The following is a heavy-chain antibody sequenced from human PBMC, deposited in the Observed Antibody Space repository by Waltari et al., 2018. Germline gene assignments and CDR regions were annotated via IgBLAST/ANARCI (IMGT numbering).Heavy chain of an antibody. CDR3: ARDQGAYCGGDCYPYYFDY. V-gene: IGHV1-69*08. J-gene: IGHJ4*02. CDR1: GGTFRSYT. Sequence: QVQLVQSGAEVKKPGSSVKVSCKASGGTFRSYTISWVRQAPGQGLEWMGRIIPILGIANYAQKFQDRVTITADKSTSTAYMELSSLRSEDTAVYYCARDQGAYCGGDCYPYYFDYWGQGTLVTVSS. CDR2: IIPILGIA. D-gene: IGHD2-21*02.